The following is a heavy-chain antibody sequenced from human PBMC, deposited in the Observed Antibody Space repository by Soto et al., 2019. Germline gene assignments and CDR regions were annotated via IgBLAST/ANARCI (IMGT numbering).Heavy chain of an antibody. D-gene: IGHD6-6*01. CDR1: GGTFSSYA. CDR2: IIPIFGTA. CDR3: AIASGAYSSWSWDWFDP. J-gene: IGHJ5*02. V-gene: IGHV1-69*06. Sequence: QVQLVQSGAEVKKPGSSVKVSCKASGGTFSSYAISWVRQAPGQGLEWMGGIIPIFGTANYAQKFQGRVTISADKSTSTAYMELSRLRSEDTGVYYCAIASGAYSSWSWDWFDPWGQGNLVTVSS.